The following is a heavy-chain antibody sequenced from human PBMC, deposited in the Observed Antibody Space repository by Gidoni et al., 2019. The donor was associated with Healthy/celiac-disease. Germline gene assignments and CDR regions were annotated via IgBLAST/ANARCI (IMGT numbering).Heavy chain of an antibody. J-gene: IGHJ4*02. CDR1: GFTFSSYG. V-gene: IGHV3-30*18. D-gene: IGHD2-2*03. CDR2: ISYDGSNK. CDR3: AKDGYCSSTSCYLALGY. Sequence: QVQLVESGGGVVQPGRSLRLSCAASGFTFSSYGMPWVRQAPGKGLEWVAVISYDGSNKYYADSVKGRFTISRDNSKNTLYLQMNSLRAEDTAVYYCAKDGYCSSTSCYLALGYWGQGTLVTVSS.